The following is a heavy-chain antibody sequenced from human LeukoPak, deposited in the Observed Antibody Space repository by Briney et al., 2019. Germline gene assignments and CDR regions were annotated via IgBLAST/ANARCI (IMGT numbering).Heavy chain of an antibody. V-gene: IGHV1-18*01. Sequence: ASVKVSCKASGYTFTSYGISWVRQAPGQGLEWMGWISPYNGNTNYVQNLQGRVTMTTDTSTSTAYVELRSLRSDDTAVYYCARGGTTTWVGSFDHWGQGSLVTVSS. CDR3: ARGGTTTWVGSFDH. CDR1: GYTFTSYG. D-gene: IGHD1-26*01. CDR2: ISPYNGNT. J-gene: IGHJ4*02.